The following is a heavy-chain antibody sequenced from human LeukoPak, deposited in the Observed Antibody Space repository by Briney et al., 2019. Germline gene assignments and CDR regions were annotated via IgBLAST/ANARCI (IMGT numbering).Heavy chain of an antibody. Sequence: GGSLRLSCAVSGFSFSSFGMIWVRQAPGKGLEWLASISGSGDFIYYADSVKGRFTISKDNTKNSVHLQLTSLRAEDTAVYYCARDNEAYCGGDCYFYFDYWGQGTRVTVSS. V-gene: IGHV3-21*01. J-gene: IGHJ4*02. CDR1: GFSFSSFG. CDR3: ARDNEAYCGGDCYFYFDY. CDR2: ISGSGDFI. D-gene: IGHD2-21*02.